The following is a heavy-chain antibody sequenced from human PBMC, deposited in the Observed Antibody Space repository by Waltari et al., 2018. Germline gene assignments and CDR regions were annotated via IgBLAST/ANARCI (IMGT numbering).Heavy chain of an antibody. CDR3: ASSKLGVDY. V-gene: IGHV3-53*01. D-gene: IGHD7-27*01. CDR1: GFTVSSNY. Sequence: AASGFTVSSNYMSWVRQAPGKGLEWVSVIYSGGSTYYADSVKGRFTISIENSKNTLYLQMNSLRAEDTAVYYCASSKLGVDYWGQGTLVTVSS. CDR2: IYSGGST. J-gene: IGHJ4*02.